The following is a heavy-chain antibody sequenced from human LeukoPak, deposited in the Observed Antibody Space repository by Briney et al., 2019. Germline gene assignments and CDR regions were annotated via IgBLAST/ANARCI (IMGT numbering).Heavy chain of an antibody. CDR3: ARRYLTMVVTKDWYFDL. Sequence: SETLSLTCTVSGGSISSSSYYWGWIRQPPGKGLEWIGSIYYSGSTYYNPSLKSRVTISVDTSKNQFSLKLSSVTAADTAVYYCARRYLTMVVTKDWYFDLWGRGTLVTVSS. J-gene: IGHJ2*01. V-gene: IGHV4-39*01. CDR2: IYYSGST. D-gene: IGHD4-23*01. CDR1: GGSISSSSYY.